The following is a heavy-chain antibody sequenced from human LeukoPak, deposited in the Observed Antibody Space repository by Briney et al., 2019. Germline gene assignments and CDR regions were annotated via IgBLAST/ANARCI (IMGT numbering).Heavy chain of an antibody. V-gene: IGHV3-23*01. CDR1: GFSVSNNY. CDR2: ISVSGHST. D-gene: IGHD5-24*01. J-gene: IGHJ5*02. Sequence: GGSLRLSCAASGFSVSNNYMNWVRQAPGKGLEWVSTISVSGHSTDYADSVKGRFIISRDNSKNTVYLEMNSLSVEDTATYYCIRDFRSADLWGQGTLVTVTS. CDR3: IRDFRSADL.